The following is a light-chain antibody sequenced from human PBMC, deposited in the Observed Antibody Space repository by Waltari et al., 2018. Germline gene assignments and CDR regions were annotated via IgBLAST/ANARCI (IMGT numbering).Light chain of an antibody. J-gene: IGKJ4*02. CDR1: QDISTY. CDR3: QQVNSYPLT. Sequence: DIQLTQSPCFLSASVGDRVTITFRASQDISTYLAWYQQKPGKAPKFLIYAASTLQSGVPSRFSGGGSGTEFTLTISSLQPEDFAIYHCQQVNSYPLTFGGGTKVEI. CDR2: AAS. V-gene: IGKV1-9*01.